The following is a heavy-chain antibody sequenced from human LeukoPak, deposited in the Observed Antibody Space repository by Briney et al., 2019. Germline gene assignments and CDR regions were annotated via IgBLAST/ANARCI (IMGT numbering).Heavy chain of an antibody. CDR3: ARDNNIVVVPAAYNWFDP. J-gene: IGHJ5*02. CDR2: IYTSGST. D-gene: IGHD2-2*01. V-gene: IGHV4-61*02. CDR1: GGSISSGSYY. Sequence: SETLSLTCTVSGGSISSGSYYWSWIRQPAGKGLEWIGRIYTSGSTNYNPSLKSRVTISVDTSKNQLSLKLSSVAATDTAVYYCARDNNIVVVPAAYNWFDPWGQGTLVTVSS.